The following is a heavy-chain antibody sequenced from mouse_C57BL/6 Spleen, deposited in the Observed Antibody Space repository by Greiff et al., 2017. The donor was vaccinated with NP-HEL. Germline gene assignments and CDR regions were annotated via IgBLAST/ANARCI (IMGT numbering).Heavy chain of an antibody. CDR3: ATPWFAY. Sequence: QVQLKESGAELVKPGASVKMSCKASGYTFTSYWITWVKQRPGQGLEWIGDIYPGSGSTNYNEKFKSKATLTVDTSSSTAYMQLSSLTSEDSAVYYCATPWFAYWGQGTLVTVSA. CDR2: IYPGSGST. J-gene: IGHJ3*01. V-gene: IGHV1-55*01. CDR1: GYTFTSYW.